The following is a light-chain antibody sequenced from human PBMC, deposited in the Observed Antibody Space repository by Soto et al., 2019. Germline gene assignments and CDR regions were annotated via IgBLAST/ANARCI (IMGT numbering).Light chain of an antibody. CDR3: SSYTSSSTYV. J-gene: IGLJ1*01. V-gene: IGLV2-14*01. CDR2: DVS. Sequence: LTQPASVSGSPGQSITISCTGTSSDVGGYNYVSWYQQHPGKAPKLMIYDVSNRPSGVSNRFSGSKSGNTASLTISGLQAGDEADYYCSSYTSSSTYVFGTGTKVTVL. CDR1: SSDVGGYNY.